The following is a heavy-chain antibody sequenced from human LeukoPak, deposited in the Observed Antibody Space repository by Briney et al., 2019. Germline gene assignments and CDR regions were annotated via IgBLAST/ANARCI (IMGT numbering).Heavy chain of an antibody. D-gene: IGHD3-10*01. CDR2: IYYSGST. J-gene: IGHJ5*02. Sequence: PSESLSLTCTVSGGSISSYYWSWNRQPPGKGLEWVGYIYYSGSTNYNPSLKSRVTISVDTSKNQFSLKLSSVTAADTAVYYCARDLGVGYYYGSGRTNWFDPWGQGTLVTVSS. CDR1: GGSISSYY. CDR3: ARDLGVGYYYGSGRTNWFDP. V-gene: IGHV4-59*01.